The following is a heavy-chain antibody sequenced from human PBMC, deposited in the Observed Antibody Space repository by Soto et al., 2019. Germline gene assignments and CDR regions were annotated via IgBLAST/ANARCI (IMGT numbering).Heavy chain of an antibody. Sequence: QVQLVESGGGVVQPGRSLRLSCAASGFTFSSYAMHWVRQAPGKGLEWVAVISYDGSNKYYADSVKGRFTISRDNSKNTLYRQMNSLSAEDTAVYYCARENFVAVAGPPEGDYGMDVWGQGTTVTVSS. D-gene: IGHD6-19*01. CDR1: GFTFSSYA. CDR2: ISYDGSNK. V-gene: IGHV3-30-3*01. CDR3: ARENFVAVAGPPEGDYGMDV. J-gene: IGHJ6*02.